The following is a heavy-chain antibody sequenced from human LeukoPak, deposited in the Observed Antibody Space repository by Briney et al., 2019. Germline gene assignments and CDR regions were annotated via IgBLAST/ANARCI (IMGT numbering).Heavy chain of an antibody. V-gene: IGHV4-61*01. CDR3: ARHGGSYTFDF. CDR2: ISYSGST. Sequence: SETLSLTCTVSGGSISSGSYYWSWIRQPPGKGLEWIGYISYSGSTNYNPSLKSRVTISVDTSKNQFSLRLTSVTAADTAVYYCARHGGSYTFDFWGQGVLVTVSS. D-gene: IGHD1-26*01. CDR1: GGSISSGSYY. J-gene: IGHJ4*02.